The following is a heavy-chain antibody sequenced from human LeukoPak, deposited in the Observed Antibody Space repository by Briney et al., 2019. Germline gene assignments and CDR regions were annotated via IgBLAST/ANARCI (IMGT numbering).Heavy chain of an antibody. CDR3: ARGDEFSEFFDY. J-gene: IGHJ4*02. Sequence: PGGSLRLSCAASGFTFSSYAMSWVRQAPGKGLEWVSAISGSGGSTYYADSVKGRFTISRDNSKNTLYLQMNSLRVEDTAVYYCARGDEFSEFFDYWGQGTLVTVSS. D-gene: IGHD3-3*01. CDR2: ISGSGGST. CDR1: GFTFSSYA. V-gene: IGHV3-23*01.